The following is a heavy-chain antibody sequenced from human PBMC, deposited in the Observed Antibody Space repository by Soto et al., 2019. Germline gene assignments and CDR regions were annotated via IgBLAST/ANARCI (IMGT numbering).Heavy chain of an antibody. J-gene: IGHJ6*02. CDR3: ARERGSGWPEHYYYYGMDV. V-gene: IGHV4-61*01. Sequence: PSETLSLTCTVSGGSVSSGSYYWSWIRQPPGKGLEWIGYIYYSGSTNYNPSLKSRVTISVDTSKNQFSLKLSSVTAADTAVYYCARERGSGWPEHYYYYGMDVWGQGTTVTVSS. D-gene: IGHD6-19*01. CDR1: GGSVSSGSYY. CDR2: IYYSGST.